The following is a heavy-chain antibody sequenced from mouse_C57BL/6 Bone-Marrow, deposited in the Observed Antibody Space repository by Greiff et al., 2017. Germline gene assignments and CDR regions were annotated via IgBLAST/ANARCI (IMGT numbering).Heavy chain of an antibody. V-gene: IGHV5-6*01. D-gene: IGHD2-1*01. J-gene: IGHJ4*01. CDR2: ISSGGSYT. Sequence: EVQVVESGGDLVKPGGSLKLSCAASGFTFSSYGMSWVRQTPDKRLEWVATISSGGSYTYYPDSVKGRFTISRDNAKNTLYLQMSSLKSEDTAMYYCARRLLWTMDYWGQGTSVTVSS. CDR1: GFTFSSYG. CDR3: ARRLLWTMDY.